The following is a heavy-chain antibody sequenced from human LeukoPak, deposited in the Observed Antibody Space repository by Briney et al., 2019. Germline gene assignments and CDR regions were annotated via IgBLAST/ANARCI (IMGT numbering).Heavy chain of an antibody. D-gene: IGHD2-8*01. CDR3: ARGYCTNGVCFNYYYYYMDV. J-gene: IGHJ6*03. V-gene: IGHV3-30*12. CDR2: TTYDGSKK. Sequence: GGSLRLSCAASDISFNDFGIHWVRQAPGKGLEWVAFTTYDGSKKFYADSVRGRFTISRDNAKNSLYLQMNSLRAEDTAVYYCARGYCTNGVCFNYYYYYMDVWGKGTTVTVSS. CDR1: DISFNDFG.